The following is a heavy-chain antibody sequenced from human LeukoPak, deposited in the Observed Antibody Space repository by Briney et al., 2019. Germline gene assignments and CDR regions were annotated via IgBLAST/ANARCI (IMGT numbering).Heavy chain of an antibody. J-gene: IGHJ4*02. CDR1: GYTFTGYY. Sequence: WASVKVSCKASGYTFTGYYMHWVRQAPGQGLEWMGWINPNSGGTNYAQKFQGRVTMTRDTSISTAYMELSRLRSDDTAVYYCARDPSRHSSGRHYWGQGTLVTVSS. CDR3: ARDPSRHSSGRHY. D-gene: IGHD6-19*01. V-gene: IGHV1-2*02. CDR2: INPNSGGT.